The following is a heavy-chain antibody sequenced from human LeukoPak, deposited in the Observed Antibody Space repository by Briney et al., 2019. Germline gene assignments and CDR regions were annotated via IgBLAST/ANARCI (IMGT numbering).Heavy chain of an antibody. V-gene: IGHV4-34*01. D-gene: IGHD3-16*01. CDR3: ARGRLLMWFDP. J-gene: IGHJ5*02. CDR2: INHSGST. CDR1: GGSFSGYS. Sequence: SETLSLTCAVFGGSFSGYSWSWIRQPPGKGLEWIGEINHSGSTNYNPSLKSRVTISVDTSKKQFSLKLSSVTAADTAVYYCARGRLLMWFDPWGQGTLVTVSS.